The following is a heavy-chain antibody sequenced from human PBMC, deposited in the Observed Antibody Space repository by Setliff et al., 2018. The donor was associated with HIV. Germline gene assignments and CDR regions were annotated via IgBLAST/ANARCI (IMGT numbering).Heavy chain of an antibody. CDR2: IYYSGST. V-gene: IGHV4-31*03. J-gene: IGHJ4*02. CDR1: GDSLSSDYYY. Sequence: SETLSLTCTVSGDSLSSDYYYWTWIRQHPEKGLEWIGYIYYSGSTLYNPSLRSRLTMSVDTSKNQFSLELSSVTAADTAAYYCARDFLRSGYFDHWGQGKLVTVSS. CDR3: ARDFLRSGYFDH. D-gene: IGHD4-17*01.